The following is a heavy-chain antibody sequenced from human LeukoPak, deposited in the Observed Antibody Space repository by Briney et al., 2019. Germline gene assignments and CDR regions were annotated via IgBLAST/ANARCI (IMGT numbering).Heavy chain of an antibody. CDR1: GGSFSGYY. Sequence: SETLSLTCAVYGGSFSGYYWSWIRQPPGKGLEWIGEINHSGSTNYNPSLKSRVTISVDTSKNQFSLELSSVTAADTAVYYCARGSKYYDILGWGQGTLVTVSS. V-gene: IGHV4-34*01. CDR2: INHSGST. D-gene: IGHD3-9*01. CDR3: ARGSKYYDILG. J-gene: IGHJ4*02.